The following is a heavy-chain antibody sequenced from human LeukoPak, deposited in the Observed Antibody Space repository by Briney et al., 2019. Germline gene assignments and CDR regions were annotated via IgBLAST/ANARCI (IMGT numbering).Heavy chain of an antibody. Sequence: GGSLRLSCAASGFTFRTFWMGGVAKAPGKGRKWVANIKEDGSETYYVDSVKGRFTISRHNAKNSLYLQMNSLRAEDTAVYYCARFSYTYGHLPDYWGQGTLVTVSS. CDR3: ARFSYTYGHLPDY. V-gene: IGHV3-7*03. CDR1: GFTFRTFW. J-gene: IGHJ4*02. CDR2: IKEDGSET. D-gene: IGHD5-18*01.